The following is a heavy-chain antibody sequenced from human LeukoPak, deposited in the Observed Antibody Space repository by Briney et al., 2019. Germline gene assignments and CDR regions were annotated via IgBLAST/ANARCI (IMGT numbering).Heavy chain of an antibody. Sequence: SETLSLTCTVSGDSINTGGYYWNWIRQHPGKGLEWIGYIYYTGSTYYNPSLKSRPAISLDTSKNRFSLRLSSVTAADTAVYYCARDPTPGMYYFDYWGQGNLVTVPS. CDR3: ARDPTPGMYYFDY. CDR1: GDSINTGGYY. V-gene: IGHV4-31*03. CDR2: IYYTGST. J-gene: IGHJ4*02. D-gene: IGHD4-11*01.